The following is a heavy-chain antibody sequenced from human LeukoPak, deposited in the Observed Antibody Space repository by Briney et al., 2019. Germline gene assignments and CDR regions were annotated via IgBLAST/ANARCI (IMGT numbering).Heavy chain of an antibody. CDR3: ARRDYYDNSDDNYHSFEY. J-gene: IGHJ4*02. D-gene: IGHD3-22*01. CDR1: GYTLTELS. CDR2: FDPEDGET. V-gene: IGHV1-24*01. Sequence: ASVKVSCKVSGYTLTELSMHWVRQAPGKGLEWMGGFDPEDGETIYAQKFQGRVTMTEDTSTDTAYMELSSLRSEDTAVYYCARRDYYDNSDDNYHSFEYWGQGTLVTVSS.